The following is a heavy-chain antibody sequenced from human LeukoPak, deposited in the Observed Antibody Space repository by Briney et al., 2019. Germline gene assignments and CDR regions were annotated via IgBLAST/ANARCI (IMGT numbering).Heavy chain of an antibody. CDR3: AREWVRTVGLFDY. CDR1: GFTFSSYA. Sequence: SGGSLRLSCAASGFTFSSYAMHWVRQAPGKGLEYVSAISSNGGSTYYANSVKGRFTISRDNAKNSLYLQMNSLRAEDTAVYYCAREWVRTVGLFDYWGQGTLVTVSS. CDR2: ISSNGGST. D-gene: IGHD4-11*01. V-gene: IGHV3-64*01. J-gene: IGHJ4*02.